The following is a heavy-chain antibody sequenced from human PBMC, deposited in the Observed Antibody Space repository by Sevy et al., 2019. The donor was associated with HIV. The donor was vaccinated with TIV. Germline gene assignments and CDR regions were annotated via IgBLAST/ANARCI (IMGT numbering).Heavy chain of an antibody. D-gene: IGHD3-22*01. Sequence: GGSLRLSCAASGFTVSSNYMSWVRQAPGKGLEWVSVIYSGGSAYYADSVKGRFTISRDNSKNTLYLQMNSLRAEDTAVYYCARDCGSSGFYPWGQGTLVTVSS. V-gene: IGHV3-53*01. CDR3: ARDCGSSGFYP. CDR1: GFTVSSNY. CDR2: IYSGGSA. J-gene: IGHJ5*02.